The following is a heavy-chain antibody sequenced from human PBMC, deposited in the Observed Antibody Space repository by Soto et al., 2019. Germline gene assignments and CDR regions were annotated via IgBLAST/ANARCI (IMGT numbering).Heavy chain of an antibody. J-gene: IGHJ2*01. D-gene: IGHD3-22*01. CDR2: IRSSSSYI. CDR3: VINYDSSSFSGPFYL. CDR1: GFTFSSYS. V-gene: IGHV3-21*01. Sequence: EVQLVESGGGLVKPGGSLRLSCAASGFTFSSYSMNWVRQAPGEGLEWVSSIRSSSSYIYYADSVKGRFTISRDNAKNLYYQKMKRIKADDTGIYYCVINYDSSSFSGPFYLWGRGTLVT.